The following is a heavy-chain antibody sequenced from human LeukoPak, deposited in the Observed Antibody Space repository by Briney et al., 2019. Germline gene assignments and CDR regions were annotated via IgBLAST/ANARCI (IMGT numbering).Heavy chain of an antibody. Sequence: GGSLRLSCAASGFTFSSYWMHWVRQAPGKGLVWVSRINTDGSSTSYADSVKGQFTISRDNAKNTLYLQMNSLRAEDTAVYYCARGRSGHDYYMDVWGKGTTVTVSS. D-gene: IGHD5-12*01. V-gene: IGHV3-74*01. CDR3: ARGRSGHDYYMDV. CDR1: GFTFSSYW. CDR2: INTDGSST. J-gene: IGHJ6*03.